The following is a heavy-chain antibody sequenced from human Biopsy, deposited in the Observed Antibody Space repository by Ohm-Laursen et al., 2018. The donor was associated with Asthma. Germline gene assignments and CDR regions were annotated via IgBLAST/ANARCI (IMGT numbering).Heavy chain of an antibody. CDR3: ARTYFDFLTGQVHDAFAM. CDR1: GYTFIHYA. D-gene: IGHD3-9*01. V-gene: IGHV1-3*01. J-gene: IGHJ3*02. CDR2: INAANGNT. Sequence: GASVKVSCKASGYTFIHYAIHWVRQAPGHSLEWMGWINAANGNTKYSQKFQGRLTISRDTSASTAYMDLSSLRSEDTAVYYCARTYFDFLTGQVHDAFAMWGQGTIVTVSS.